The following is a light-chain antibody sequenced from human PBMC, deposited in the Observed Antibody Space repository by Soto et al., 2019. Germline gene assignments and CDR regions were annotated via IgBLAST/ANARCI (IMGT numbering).Light chain of an antibody. CDR2: GIS. CDR3: SSYTSSSTLV. CDR1: SSDVGRYSY. J-gene: IGLJ3*02. Sequence: QSALTQPASVSGSPGQSITISCTGTSSDVGRYSYVSWYQQHPGKAPKLMIYGISNRPSGISDRFSGSKSGNTASLTISGLQAEDEADYYCSSYTSSSTLVFGGGTKVTVL. V-gene: IGLV2-14*01.